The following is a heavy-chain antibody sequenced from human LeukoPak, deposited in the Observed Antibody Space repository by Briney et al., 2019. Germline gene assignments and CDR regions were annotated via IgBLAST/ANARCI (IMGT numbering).Heavy chain of an antibody. CDR2: IKQDGSEK. J-gene: IGHJ4*02. Sequence: GGSLRLSCAASGFTFSSYWMSWVRRAPGKGLEWVANIKQDGSEKYYVDSVKGRFTISRDNAKNSLYLQMNSLRAEDTAVYYCARDGDWNEGSFDYWGQGTLVTVSS. D-gene: IGHD1-1*01. V-gene: IGHV3-7*01. CDR3: ARDGDWNEGSFDY. CDR1: GFTFSSYW.